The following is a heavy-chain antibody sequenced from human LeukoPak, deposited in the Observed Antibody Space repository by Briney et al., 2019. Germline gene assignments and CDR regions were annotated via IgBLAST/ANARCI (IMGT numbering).Heavy chain of an antibody. CDR1: GLTFSSYW. D-gene: IGHD5-12*01. CDR3: ARGGYSFDY. J-gene: IGHJ4*02. V-gene: IGHV3-7*01. CDR2: LHPDGSER. Sequence: GGSLRLSCAASGLTFSSYWMSWVRQAPGKGLEWVARLHPDGSERNYVGSVEGRFTVFGDNAESSLFLQMHSLRVEDTAVYYCARGGYSFDYLGQGTLVTVPS.